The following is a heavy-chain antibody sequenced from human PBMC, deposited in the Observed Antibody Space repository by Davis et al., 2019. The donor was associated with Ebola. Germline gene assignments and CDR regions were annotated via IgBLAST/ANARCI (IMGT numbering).Heavy chain of an antibody. CDR3: ARTAVSWTNPTFYYAMDV. CDR1: GGTFISYA. CDR2: IIPIFGTA. J-gene: IGHJ6*02. D-gene: IGHD6-13*01. Sequence: SVKVSCKASGGTFISYAISWVRQAPGQGLEWMGGIIPIFGTANYAQKFQGRVTITADESTSTAYMELSSLRSEDTAVYYCARTAVSWTNPTFYYAMDVWGQGTTVTVSS. V-gene: IGHV1-69*13.